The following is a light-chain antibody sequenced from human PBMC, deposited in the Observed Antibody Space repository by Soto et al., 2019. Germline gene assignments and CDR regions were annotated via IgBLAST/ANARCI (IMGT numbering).Light chain of an antibody. J-gene: IGLJ3*02. CDR2: EVR. CDR3: NSYTSSTTWV. Sequence: QSVLTQPASVSGSPGQSITISCTGTSSDVGRYNYVSWYQQHPGKAPKLMIYEVRNRPSGVSSRFSGSKSGNTASLTISGPQAEDEAEYYCNSYTSSTTWVFGGGTKLTVL. V-gene: IGLV2-14*01. CDR1: SSDVGRYNY.